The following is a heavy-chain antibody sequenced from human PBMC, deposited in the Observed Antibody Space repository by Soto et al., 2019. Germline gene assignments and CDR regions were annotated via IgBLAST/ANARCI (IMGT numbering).Heavy chain of an antibody. CDR2: LSSRGFST. CDR3: ARDPVVYCSYGICLDAFDI. Sequence: EVQLLESGGDLVQPGGSLRLSCASSGFTFNDYALTWDRQVPGKGLEWVSSLSSRGFSTHYAESVKGRFTISRDNIKNTVYLQMNSLRAEDTAVYYCARDPVVYCSYGICLDAFDIWGQGTLVTVSS. V-gene: IGHV3-23*01. CDR1: GFTFNDYA. D-gene: IGHD2-8*01. J-gene: IGHJ3*02.